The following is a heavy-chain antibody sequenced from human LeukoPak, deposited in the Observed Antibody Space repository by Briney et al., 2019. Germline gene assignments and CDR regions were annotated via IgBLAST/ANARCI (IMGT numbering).Heavy chain of an antibody. CDR1: GGTFSSYT. D-gene: IGHD1-26*01. J-gene: IGHJ4*02. Sequence: ASVKVSCKASGGTFSSYTISWVRQAPGQGLEWIGRIIPILGIANYAQKFQGRVTIIADKSTSTAYMELSSLRSEDTAVYYCARAPPYRSGSYYYWGQGTLVTVSS. CDR3: ARAPPYRSGSYYY. V-gene: IGHV1-69*02. CDR2: IIPILGIA.